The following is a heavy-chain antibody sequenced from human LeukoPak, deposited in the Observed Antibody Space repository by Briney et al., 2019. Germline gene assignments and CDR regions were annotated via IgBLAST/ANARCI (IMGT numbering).Heavy chain of an antibody. CDR2: ISSSGSTI. D-gene: IGHD1-1*01. Sequence: GGSLRLSCAASGFTFSSYEMNWVRQAPGKGLEWVSYISSSGSTIYYADSVKGRFTISRDNAKNSLYLQMNSLRAEDTAVHYCARDPGTTNFDYWGQGTLVTVSS. CDR1: GFTFSSYE. CDR3: ARDPGTTNFDY. V-gene: IGHV3-48*03. J-gene: IGHJ4*02.